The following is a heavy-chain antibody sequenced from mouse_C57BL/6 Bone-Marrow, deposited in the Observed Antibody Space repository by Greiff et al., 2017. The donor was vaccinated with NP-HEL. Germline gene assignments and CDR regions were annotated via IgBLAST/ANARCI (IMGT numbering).Heavy chain of an antibody. V-gene: IGHV1-69*01. J-gene: IGHJ4*01. Sequence: QVQLQQPGAELVMPGASVKLSCKASGYTFTSYWMHWVKQRPGQGLEWIGEIDPSDSYTNYNQKFKDKSTLTVDKSSSTAYMQLSSLTSEDSAVYYCARALITTVVAPMDYWGQGTSVTVSS. CDR1: GYTFTSYW. CDR3: ARALITTVVAPMDY. D-gene: IGHD1-1*01. CDR2: IDPSDSYT.